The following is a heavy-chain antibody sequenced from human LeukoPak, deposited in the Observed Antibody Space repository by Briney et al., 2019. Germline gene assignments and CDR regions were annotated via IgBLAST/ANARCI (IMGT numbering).Heavy chain of an antibody. J-gene: IGHJ6*03. CDR1: GGSVSVDS. CDR2: IYYSGAI. CDR3: ARNGFRTYCGTDCYSDYMDV. V-gene: IGHV4-59*02. D-gene: IGHD2-21*02. Sequence: RSDTLSLTCTVSGGSVSVDSWTWIRQPAGKGLEWIGYIYYSGAINYNPSLKSRVAMSVDTSKNQFSLELTSVTAADTAVYYCARNGFRTYCGTDCYSDYMDVWGKGTTVTVSS.